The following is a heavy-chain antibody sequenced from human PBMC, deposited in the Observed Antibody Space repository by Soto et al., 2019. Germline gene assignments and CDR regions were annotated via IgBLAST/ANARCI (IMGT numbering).Heavy chain of an antibody. CDR3: ARDADYDILTGIETYH. D-gene: IGHD3-9*01. Sequence: QVQLVQSGAEVKKPGASVKVSCKASGYTFTSYGISWVRQAPGQGLEWMGWISAYNGNTNYAQKLQGRVTMTTDKSPSTAYMELRSLRSDDTAVYYCARDADYDILTGIETYHWGQGNLVTVSS. CDR2: ISAYNGNT. V-gene: IGHV1-18*04. CDR1: GYTFTSYG. J-gene: IGHJ5*02.